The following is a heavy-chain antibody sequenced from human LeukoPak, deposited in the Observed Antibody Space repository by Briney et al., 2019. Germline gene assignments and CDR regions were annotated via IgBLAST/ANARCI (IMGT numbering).Heavy chain of an antibody. Sequence: GGSLRLSCAASGFIFNNYAMSWVRRAPGKGLEWVSSISGTGATTYYADSVKGRFAISRDNSKNTPYLQMSSLRAEDTAVYYCAKDQRFGDLDDYRGQGTLVTVSS. CDR2: ISGTGATT. CDR3: AKDQRFGDLDDY. D-gene: IGHD3-10*01. V-gene: IGHV3-23*01. CDR1: GFIFNNYA. J-gene: IGHJ4*02.